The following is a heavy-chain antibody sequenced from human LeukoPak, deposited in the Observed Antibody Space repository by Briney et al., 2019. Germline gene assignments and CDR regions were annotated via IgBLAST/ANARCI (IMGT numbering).Heavy chain of an antibody. Sequence: PSETLSLTCAVSGYSISSSNWWGWIRQPPGKGLEWIGYIYYSGSTYYNPSLKSRVTMSVDTSRNQFSLKLSSVTAVDTAVYYCAGARIDFFDYWGQGTLVTVSS. CDR3: AGARIDFFDY. J-gene: IGHJ4*02. CDR1: GYSISSSNW. CDR2: IYYSGST. V-gene: IGHV4-28*01.